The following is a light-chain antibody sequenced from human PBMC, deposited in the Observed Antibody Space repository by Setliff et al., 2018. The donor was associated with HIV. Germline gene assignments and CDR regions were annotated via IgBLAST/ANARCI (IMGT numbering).Light chain of an antibody. CDR2: DVS. CDR1: SSDVGTYNF. J-gene: IGLJ1*01. CDR3: SSYTSTTPLYV. Sequence: QSALTQPASVSGSPGQSITISCTGTSSDVGTYNFVSWYQQHPGKAPKLMISDVSNRPSGVSNRFSGSKSGNTASLTISGLQAEDEADYYCSSYTSTTPLYVFGTVTKV. V-gene: IGLV2-14*03.